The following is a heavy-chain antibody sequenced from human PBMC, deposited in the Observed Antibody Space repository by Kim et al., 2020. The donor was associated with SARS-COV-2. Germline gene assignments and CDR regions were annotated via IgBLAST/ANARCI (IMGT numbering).Heavy chain of an antibody. CDR1: GFTFSSYG. CDR3: AKEPVGATMGS. J-gene: IGHJ5*02. CDR2: ISYDGSNK. V-gene: IGHV3-30*18. Sequence: GGSLRLSCAASGFTFSSYGMHWVRQAPGKGLEWVAVISYDGSNKYYADSVKGRFTISRDNSKNTLYLQMNSLRAEDTAVYYCAKEPVGATMGSWGQGTLVTVSS. D-gene: IGHD1-26*01.